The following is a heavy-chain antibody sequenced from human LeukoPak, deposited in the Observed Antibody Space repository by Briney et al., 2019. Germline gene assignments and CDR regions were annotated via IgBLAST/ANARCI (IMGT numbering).Heavy chain of an antibody. Sequence: SEILSLTCAVYGGSFSGYYWSWIRQPPGKGLEWIGEINHSGSTNYNPSLKSRVTISVDTSKNQFSLKLSSVTAADTAVYYCASSVYYDYVWGSYRSYYFDYWGQGTLVAVSS. V-gene: IGHV4-34*01. J-gene: IGHJ4*02. D-gene: IGHD3-16*02. CDR1: GGSFSGYY. CDR2: INHSGST. CDR3: ASSVYYDYVWGSYRSYYFDY.